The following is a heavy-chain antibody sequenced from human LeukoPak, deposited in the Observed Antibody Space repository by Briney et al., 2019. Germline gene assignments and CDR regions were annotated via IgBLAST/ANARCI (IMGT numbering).Heavy chain of an antibody. CDR2: ISSSSSTI. CDR1: GFTFSSHS. Sequence: GGSLRLSCAASGFTFSSHSMNWVRQAPGKGLEWVSYISSSSSTIYYADSVKGRFTISRDNAKNSLYLQMNSLRGEDTAVYYCARSYSSSPNHFDYWGQGTLVTVSS. CDR3: ARSYSSSPNHFDY. V-gene: IGHV3-48*01. J-gene: IGHJ4*02. D-gene: IGHD6-13*01.